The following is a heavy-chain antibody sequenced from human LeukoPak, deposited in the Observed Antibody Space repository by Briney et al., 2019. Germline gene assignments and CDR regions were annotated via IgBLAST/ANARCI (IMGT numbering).Heavy chain of an antibody. CDR2: ISWNSGSI. Sequence: GRSLRLSCAASGFTFDDYAMHWVRQAPGKGLEWVSGISWNSGSIGYADSVKGRFTISRDNAKNSLYLQMNSLRAEDTALYYCAKAEPPGRYYYYGMDVRGQGTTVTVSS. V-gene: IGHV3-9*01. D-gene: IGHD1-26*01. J-gene: IGHJ6*02. CDR1: GFTFDDYA. CDR3: AKAEPPGRYYYYGMDV.